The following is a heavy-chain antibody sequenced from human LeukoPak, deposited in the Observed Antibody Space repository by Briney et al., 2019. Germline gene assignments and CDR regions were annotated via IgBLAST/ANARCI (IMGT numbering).Heavy chain of an antibody. CDR3: ARRDSDAFDI. Sequence: GRSLRLSCEGSGFTFSRHGMHWVRQAPGKGLEWVALVWYDRSNKYYADSVKGRFTTSRDNSKNTLYLQMSSLRAEDAAVYYCARRDSDAFDIWGQGTMVTVSS. D-gene: IGHD3/OR15-3a*01. J-gene: IGHJ3*02. CDR2: VWYDRSNK. CDR1: GFTFSRHG. V-gene: IGHV3-33*08.